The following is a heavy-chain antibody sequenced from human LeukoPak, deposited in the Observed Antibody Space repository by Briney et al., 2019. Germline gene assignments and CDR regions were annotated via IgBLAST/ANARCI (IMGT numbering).Heavy chain of an antibody. CDR1: GYTFTSYG. CDR2: ISAYNGNT. J-gene: IGHJ3*02. V-gene: IGHV1-18*01. Sequence: GASVKVSCKASGYTFTSYGISWVRQAPGQGLEWMGWISAYNGNTNYAQKLQGRVTMTTDTSTSTAYMELRSLRSDDTAVYYCARTSSGYYYRLDDAFDIWGQGTMVTVSS. D-gene: IGHD3-22*01. CDR3: ARTSSGYYYRLDDAFDI.